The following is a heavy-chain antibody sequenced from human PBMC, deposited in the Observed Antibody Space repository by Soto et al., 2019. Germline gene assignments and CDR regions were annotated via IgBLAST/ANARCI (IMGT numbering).Heavy chain of an antibody. V-gene: IGHV4-30-4*01. Sequence: SETLSLTCTVSGGSISSGDYYWSWIRQPPGKGLEWIGYIYYSGSTYYNPSLKSRVTMSVDTPKNQFSLKLSSVTAADTAVYYCARASNRRGNSYGPDYWAQGPLVTVSS. CDR1: GGSISSGDYY. J-gene: IGHJ4*02. CDR2: IYYSGST. CDR3: ARASNRRGNSYGPDY. D-gene: IGHD5-18*01.